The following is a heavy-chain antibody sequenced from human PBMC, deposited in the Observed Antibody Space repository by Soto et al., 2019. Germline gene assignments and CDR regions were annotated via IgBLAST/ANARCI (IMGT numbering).Heavy chain of an antibody. Sequence: ASVKVSCKASGYTFTSYGISWVRQAPGQGLEWMGWISAYNGNTNYAQKLQGRVTMTTDTSTSTAYMELRSLRSDDTAVYYCARDLGLQYSSVRGCFDPWGQGTLVTVSS. V-gene: IGHV1-18*01. J-gene: IGHJ5*02. CDR1: GYTFTSYG. CDR3: ARDLGLQYSSVRGCFDP. CDR2: ISAYNGNT. D-gene: IGHD6-19*01.